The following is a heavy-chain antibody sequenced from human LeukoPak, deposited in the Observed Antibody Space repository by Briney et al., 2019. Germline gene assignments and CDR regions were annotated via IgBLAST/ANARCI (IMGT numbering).Heavy chain of an antibody. D-gene: IGHD5-24*01. CDR3: TRCRDGYVFDY. V-gene: IGHV4-59*08. J-gene: IGHJ4*02. CDR2: VYNSGST. CDR1: GGSISNYY. Sequence: SETLSLTCSVSGGSISNYYWSWIRQPPGMGLEWIGYVYNSGSTHYNPSLKSRVTISVDTSKNQFSLKLSSVTAADTAVYYCTRCRDGYVFDYCGQGTLVTVSS.